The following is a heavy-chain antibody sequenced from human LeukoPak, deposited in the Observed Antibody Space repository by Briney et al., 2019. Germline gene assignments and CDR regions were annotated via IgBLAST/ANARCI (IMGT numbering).Heavy chain of an antibody. Sequence: PSETLSLTCAVYGGSFSGYYWSWIRQPPGKGLEWIGEIDHSGGTNYNSSLKSRVTISVDTSKNQFSLKLSSVAAADTAVYYCARLNGDYGSDYYYYYGMDVWGQGTTVTVSS. CDR2: IDHSGGT. V-gene: IGHV4-34*01. CDR1: GGSFSGYY. D-gene: IGHD4-17*01. CDR3: ARLNGDYGSDYYYYYGMDV. J-gene: IGHJ6*02.